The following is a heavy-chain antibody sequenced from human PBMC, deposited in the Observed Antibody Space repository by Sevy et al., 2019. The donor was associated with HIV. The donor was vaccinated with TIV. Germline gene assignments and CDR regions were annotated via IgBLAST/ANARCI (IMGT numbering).Heavy chain of an antibody. CDR1: GFTFTSYA. D-gene: IGHD3-10*01. CDR3: AKPTSYVYGSSSDPLPSSRNDY. Sequence: GGSLRLSCAASGFTFTSYAMSWVRQAPGKGLEWVPAISGSGGRTYYADSVKGRFTISRDSSKNTLNLQMNSLRAEDTAIYSCAKPTSYVYGSSSDPLPSSRNDYWGQGTLVTVSS. J-gene: IGHJ4*02. V-gene: IGHV3-23*01. CDR2: ISGSGGRT.